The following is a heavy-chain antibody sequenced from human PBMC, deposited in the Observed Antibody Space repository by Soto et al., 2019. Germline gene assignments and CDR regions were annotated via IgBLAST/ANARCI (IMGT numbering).Heavy chain of an antibody. CDR1: GGSSSSYY. J-gene: IGHJ4*02. CDR3: ARVRGARHDYDILTGSYYFDY. D-gene: IGHD3-9*01. V-gene: IGHV4-59*01. Sequence: SETLSLTCTVSGGSSSSYYWSWIRQPPGKGLEWIGYIYYSGSTNYNPSLKSRVTISVDTSKNQFSLKLSSVTAADTAVYYCARVRGARHDYDILTGSYYFDYWGQGTLVTVSS. CDR2: IYYSGST.